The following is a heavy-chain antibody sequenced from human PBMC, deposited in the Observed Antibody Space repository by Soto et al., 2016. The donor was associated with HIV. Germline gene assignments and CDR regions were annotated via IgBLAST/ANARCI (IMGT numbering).Heavy chain of an antibody. J-gene: IGHJ4*02. V-gene: IGHV1-2*02. CDR1: GYTFTGYY. CDR2: INPNRGGT. CDR3: ARVLMITLGTGY. D-gene: IGHD3-16*01. Sequence: QVQPVQSGAEVKKPGASVKVSCKASGYTFTGYYMHWVRQAPGQGLEWMGWINPNRGGTNYAQKFQGRVNMTRDTSISTAHMELSRLRSDDTAVYYCARVLMITLGTGYWGQGTLVTVSS.